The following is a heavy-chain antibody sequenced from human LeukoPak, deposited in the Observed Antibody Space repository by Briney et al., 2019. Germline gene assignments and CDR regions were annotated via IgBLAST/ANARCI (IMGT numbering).Heavy chain of an antibody. Sequence: SETLSLTCAVYGGSFSGYYWSWIRQPPGKGLEWIGEINHSGSTNYNPSLKSRVTISVDTSKNQFSLRLTSMNSADSAVYYCARVSVASADRGHFDYWGQGTLVTVSS. D-gene: IGHD6-13*01. CDR1: GGSFSGYY. CDR3: ARVSVASADRGHFDY. V-gene: IGHV4-34*01. CDR2: INHSGST. J-gene: IGHJ4*02.